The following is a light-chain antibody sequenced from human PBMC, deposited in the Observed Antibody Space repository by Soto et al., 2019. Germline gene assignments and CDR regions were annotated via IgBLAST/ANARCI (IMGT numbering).Light chain of an antibody. J-gene: IGLJ1*01. Sequence: QSALTQPRSVSGSPGQSVTLSCTGTSSDVGGNNYVTWYQQYPGKAPKVIIYDVKTRPSGVPDRFSGSKSGNTASLTISGLQAEDEDDYYCCSYAGDYTFVFGTGTKLTVL. CDR1: SSDVGGNNY. CDR3: CSYAGDYTFV. CDR2: DVK. V-gene: IGLV2-11*01.